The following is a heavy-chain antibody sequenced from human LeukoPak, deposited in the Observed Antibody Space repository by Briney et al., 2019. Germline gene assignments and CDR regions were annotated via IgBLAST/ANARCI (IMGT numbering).Heavy chain of an antibody. CDR1: GYTFTSYG. D-gene: IGHD4-23*01. J-gene: IGHJ4*02. CDR2: ISAYNGNT. Sequence: ASVKVSCKPYGYTFTSYGISWVRQAPGQGLEWRGWISAYNGNTNYAQKLQGRVTMTTDTSTSTAYMELRSLRSDDTAVYYCARDATRYYGGNSEPADYWGQGTLVTVSS. CDR3: ARDATRYYGGNSEPADY. V-gene: IGHV1-18*01.